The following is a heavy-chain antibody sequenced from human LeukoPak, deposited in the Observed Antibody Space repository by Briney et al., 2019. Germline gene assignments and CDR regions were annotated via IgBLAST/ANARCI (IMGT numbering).Heavy chain of an antibody. D-gene: IGHD1-1*01. CDR2: ISGSGGST. CDR3: XKYRHWNGGYDY. J-gene: IGHJ4*02. V-gene: IGHV3-23*01. CDR1: GFTFNSYA. Sequence: GGSLRLSCAASGFTFNSYAMSWVRQAPGKGLEWVSAISGSGGSTYYADSVKGRFTISRDNSKNTLYLQVNRLRAEDTAVYYCXKYRHWNGGYDYWGQGTLVTVSS.